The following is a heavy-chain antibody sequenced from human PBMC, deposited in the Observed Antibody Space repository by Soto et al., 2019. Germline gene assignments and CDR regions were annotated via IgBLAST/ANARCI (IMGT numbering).Heavy chain of an antibody. CDR1: GFTFGDYA. CDR2: IRRNAYGGTT. CDR3: TRASSLDFDF. D-gene: IGHD3-16*01. V-gene: IGHV3-49*04. J-gene: IGHJ4*02. Sequence: GSLRLSCTTSGFTFGDYALSWVRQAPGKGLEWVGFIRRNAYGGTTDYAASVKGRFTISRDDSKSIAYLQMNSLRTEDAALYYCTRASSLDFDFWGQGTLVTVSS.